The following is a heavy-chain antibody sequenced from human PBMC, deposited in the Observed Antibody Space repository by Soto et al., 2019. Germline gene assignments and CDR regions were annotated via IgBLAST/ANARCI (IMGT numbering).Heavy chain of an antibody. CDR1: GYTFTSYG. CDR3: ARDRVPDYSNSWFDP. J-gene: IGHJ5*02. D-gene: IGHD4-4*01. V-gene: IGHV1-18*01. CDR2: ISAYNGNT. Sequence: GASVKVSCKASGYTFTSYGISWVRQAPGQGLEWMGWISAYNGNTNYAQKLQGRVTMTTDTSTSTAYMELRSLRSDDTAVYYCARDRVPDYSNSWFDPWGQGTLVTVSS.